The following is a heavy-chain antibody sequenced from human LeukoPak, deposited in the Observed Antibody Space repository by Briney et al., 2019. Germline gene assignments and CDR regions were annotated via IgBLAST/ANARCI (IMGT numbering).Heavy chain of an antibody. D-gene: IGHD1-26*01. CDR2: IDTLGNT. Sequence: GGSLRLSCAASGFTFENYDMHWVRQATGKGLDRVSAIDTLGNTYYVDSVKGRFTISRENARNSLYLQMNNLRDGDTAVYYCIRIRTREHQYGMDVWGQGTTVTVSS. CDR3: IRIRTREHQYGMDV. J-gene: IGHJ6*02. CDR1: GFTFENYD. V-gene: IGHV3-13*01.